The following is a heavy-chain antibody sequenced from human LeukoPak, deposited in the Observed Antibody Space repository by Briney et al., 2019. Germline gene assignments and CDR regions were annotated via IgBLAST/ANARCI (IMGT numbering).Heavy chain of an antibody. CDR2: INPNSGGT. CDR3: ARDGSSSISSFDY. V-gene: IGHV1-2*02. D-gene: IGHD1-26*01. Sequence: ASVKVSCKASGYTFTGYYMHWVRQAPGQGLEWMGWINPNSGGTNYAQKFQGRVTITSDTFISTVYMELSRLRSDDTAVYYSARDGSSSISSFDYWGQGTLVTVSS. CDR1: GYTFTGYY. J-gene: IGHJ4*02.